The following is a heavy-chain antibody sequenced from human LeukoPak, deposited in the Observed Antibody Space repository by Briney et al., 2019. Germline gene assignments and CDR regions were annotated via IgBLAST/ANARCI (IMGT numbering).Heavy chain of an antibody. Sequence: SGTLSLTCTVSGGSISSYYWNWIRQPPGKGLEWIGYILDSGSINYNPSLKSRVTISVDTSKNQFSLKLSSVTAADTAVYYCARQIVVVPAALYCFDPWGQGPLVTVS. CDR2: ILDSGSI. CDR3: ARQIVVVPAALYCFDP. D-gene: IGHD2-15*01. V-gene: IGHV4-59*08. CDR1: GGSISSYY. J-gene: IGHJ5*02.